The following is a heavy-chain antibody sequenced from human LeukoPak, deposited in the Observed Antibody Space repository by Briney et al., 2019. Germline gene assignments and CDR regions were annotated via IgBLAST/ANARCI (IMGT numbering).Heavy chain of an antibody. CDR3: ARQGGYRGTAWWFDP. CDR2: INHSGGA. J-gene: IGHJ5*02. CDR1: GGSFCGYY. V-gene: IGHV4-34*01. Sequence: SETLSLTCAVYGGSFCGYYWSWIRQPPGKGLEWIGEINHSGGANYNPSLNSRVTISVDTSNNQFSLKLSSVTAADTAVYYCARQGGYRGTAWWFDPGGQGTLPTVSS. D-gene: IGHD5-12*01.